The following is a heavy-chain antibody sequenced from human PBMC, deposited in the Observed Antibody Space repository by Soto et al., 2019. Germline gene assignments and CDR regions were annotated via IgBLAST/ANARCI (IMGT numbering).Heavy chain of an antibody. CDR1: GFTFSTYG. V-gene: IGHV3-30*18. J-gene: IGHJ4*02. CDR3: AKGAVTTSLYYFDY. D-gene: IGHD4-17*01. CDR2: ISSDGSEK. Sequence: QVQLVESGGGVVQPGRSLRLSCAASGFTFSTYGVHWVRQAPGKGLEWVAVISSDGSEKYYAGSVKGRVSISRDNSKSTLHLQMYSLRAEDTAVYYCAKGAVTTSLYYFDYWGQGTLVTVSS.